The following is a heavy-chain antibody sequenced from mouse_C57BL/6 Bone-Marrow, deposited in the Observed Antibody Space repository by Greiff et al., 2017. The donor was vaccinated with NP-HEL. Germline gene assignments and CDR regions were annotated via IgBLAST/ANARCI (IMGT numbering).Heavy chain of an antibody. Sequence: VQLQESGAELVRPGASVKLSCKASGYTFTDYYINWVKQRPGQGLEWIARIYPGSGNTYYNEKFKGKAPLTAEKSSSTAYMQLSSLTSEYSAVYFCAIRLYCDYCGQGTTLTVSS. V-gene: IGHV1-76*01. CDR1: GYTFTDYY. CDR3: AIRLYCDY. J-gene: IGHJ2*01. CDR2: IYPGSGNT.